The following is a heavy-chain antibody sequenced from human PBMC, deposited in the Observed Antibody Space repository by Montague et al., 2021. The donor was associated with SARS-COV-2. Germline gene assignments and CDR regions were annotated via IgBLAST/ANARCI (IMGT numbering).Heavy chain of an antibody. J-gene: IGHJ4*02. Sequence: SETLSLTCTVSGGSVSSGGYYWSWIRQPPGKGLEWIGYIYYSGSTNYXXXLKSRVTISLDTSKNQFSLKLTSVTAADTAVYYCARVSLAAAATRSDYWGQGTLVTVPS. CDR3: ARVSLAAAATRSDY. CDR1: GGSVSSGGYY. CDR2: IYYSGST. D-gene: IGHD6-13*01. V-gene: IGHV4-61*08.